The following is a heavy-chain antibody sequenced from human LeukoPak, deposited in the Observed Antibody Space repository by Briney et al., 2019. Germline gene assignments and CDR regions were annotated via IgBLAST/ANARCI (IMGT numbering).Heavy chain of an antibody. J-gene: IGHJ4*02. CDR1: GLTFSVAG. Sequence: QTGGSLRLSCVASGLTFSVAGMHWVRQAPGKGLDWVSAITGNGGATYYADSVKGRFTISRDNSKSTLYLQLNRLRAEATDIYDYAKRRCSGTTRYPLDSWGQGTLVTVSS. CDR3: AKRRCSGTTRYPLDS. V-gene: IGHV3-23*01. CDR2: ITGNGGAT. D-gene: IGHD6-25*01.